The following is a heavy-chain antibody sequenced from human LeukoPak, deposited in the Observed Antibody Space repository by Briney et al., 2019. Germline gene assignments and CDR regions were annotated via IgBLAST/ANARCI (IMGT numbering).Heavy chain of an antibody. J-gene: IGHJ6*02. CDR3: ARVVGATSYYYYYGMDV. Sequence: SGTLSLTCTVSGGSLSPYYWSWIRQPPGEGLEWVGYIYHSGSPNYNPSLKSRVTIPVDTSKNDFSLKLTSVTAADTAVYYCARVVGATSYYYYYGMDVWGQGTTVTVSS. V-gene: IGHV4-59*01. D-gene: IGHD1-26*01. CDR2: IYHSGSP. CDR1: GGSLSPYY.